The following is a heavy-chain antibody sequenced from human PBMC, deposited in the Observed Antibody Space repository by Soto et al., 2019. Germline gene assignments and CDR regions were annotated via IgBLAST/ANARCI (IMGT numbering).Heavy chain of an antibody. J-gene: IGHJ3*02. CDR1: GGTFSSYA. D-gene: IGHD3-22*01. CDR2: IIPIFGTA. V-gene: IGHV1-69*01. CDR3: ARDRGGGITMIVVVSPGAFDI. Sequence: QVQLVQSGAEVKKPGSSVKVSCKASGGTFSSYAISWVRQAPGQGLEWMGGIIPIFGTANYAQKCQGRVTITADESTSTAYMELSSLRSEDTAVYYCARDRGGGITMIVVVSPGAFDIGGQGTMVTVSS.